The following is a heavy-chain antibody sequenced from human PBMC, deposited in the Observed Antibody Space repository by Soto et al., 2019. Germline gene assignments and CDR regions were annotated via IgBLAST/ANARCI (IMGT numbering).Heavy chain of an antibody. CDR1: GFTFSAYW. J-gene: IGHJ4*02. CDR2: IKQDGSET. V-gene: IGHV3-7*01. Sequence: EVQLVESRGGLVQPGESLRLSGVASGFTFSAYWMTWVRQAPGKGLEWLANIKQDGSETHDLDGRFAISRDNAKSSLYLQMSSLRAEDTAVYYCARLRGDYFDIWGQGTLVTVSS. CDR3: ARLRGDYFDI.